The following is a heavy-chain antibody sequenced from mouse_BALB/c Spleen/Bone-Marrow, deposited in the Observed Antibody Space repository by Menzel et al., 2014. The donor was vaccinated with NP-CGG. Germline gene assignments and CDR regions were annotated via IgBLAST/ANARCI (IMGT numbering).Heavy chain of an antibody. J-gene: IGHJ4*01. CDR2: LDPSDSYT. D-gene: IGHD4-1*01. CDR1: GYTFTSXW. CDR3: TRGANPHYYTMDY. Sequence: QVQLQQSGAELVKPGASVKMSCKASGYTFTSXWXHWVKQRPGQGLEWIGVLDPSDSYTTYNQKFKGKATLTVDTSSNTAYMQLSSLTSEDSAVYYCTRGANPHYYTMDYWGQGTSVTVSS. V-gene: IGHV1S127*01.